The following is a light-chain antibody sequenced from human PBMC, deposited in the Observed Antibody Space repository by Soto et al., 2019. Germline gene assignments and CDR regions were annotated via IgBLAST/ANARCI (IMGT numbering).Light chain of an antibody. CDR2: WAS. Sequence: DIVMTQSPDSLAVSLGASSTINCKSSQSILYSSNNKNYLAWYQQKPGQPPKLLIYWASTRESGVPGRFSGSGSGTDFALTISSLQAEDVAVYYCQQYYTTLWTFGQGAKVDVK. V-gene: IGKV4-1*01. CDR1: QSILYSSNNKNY. J-gene: IGKJ1*01. CDR3: QQYYTTLWT.